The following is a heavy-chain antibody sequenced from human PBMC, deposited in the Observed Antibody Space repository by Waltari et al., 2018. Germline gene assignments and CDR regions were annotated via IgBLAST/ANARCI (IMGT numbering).Heavy chain of an antibody. D-gene: IGHD3-22*01. CDR2: IYTRGST. Sequence: QVQLQESGPGLVKPSQTLSLTCTVSGGSISSGSYYWSWIRQPAGKGLEWIGRIYTRGSTNYNPSRKSRVTISVDTSKNHFPLKLSSVTAADTAVYYCARETLSTYYYDSRGAYWGQGTLVTVSS. CDR3: ARETLSTYYYDSRGAY. CDR1: GGSISSGSYY. V-gene: IGHV4-61*02. J-gene: IGHJ4*02.